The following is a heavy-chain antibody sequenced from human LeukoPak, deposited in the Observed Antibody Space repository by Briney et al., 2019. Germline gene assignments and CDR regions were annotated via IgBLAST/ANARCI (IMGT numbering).Heavy chain of an antibody. J-gene: IGHJ4*02. CDR2: NSAYNGNT. D-gene: IGHD3-16*01. CDR3: ARDTKTTTMAGGNDY. Sequence: ASVKVSCKASGYTFTSYGISWVRQAPGQGLEWMGWNSAYNGNTNYAQKLQGRVTLTTDTSTSTAYMELRSLTSDDTAVYYCARDTKTTTMAGGNDYWGQGTLVTVSS. V-gene: IGHV1-18*01. CDR1: GYTFTSYG.